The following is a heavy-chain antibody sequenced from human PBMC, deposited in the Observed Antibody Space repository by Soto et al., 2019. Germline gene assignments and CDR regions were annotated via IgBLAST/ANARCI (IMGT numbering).Heavy chain of an antibody. Sequence: ASVKVSCKASDYTFTSYGITWVRQAPGEGLEWMGSINGYNGNTNYAQKVQDRVTMTRDTSTTTAYMELSSLRSEDTAVYYCARVGTGAAWYQWFGPWGQGALVTVSS. CDR3: ARVGTGAAWYQWFGP. CDR1: DYTFTSYG. J-gene: IGHJ5*02. CDR2: INGYNGNT. V-gene: IGHV1-18*04. D-gene: IGHD6-13*01.